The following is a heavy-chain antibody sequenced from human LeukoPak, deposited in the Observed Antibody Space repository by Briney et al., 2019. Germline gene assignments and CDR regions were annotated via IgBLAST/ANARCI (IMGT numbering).Heavy chain of an antibody. CDR3: ARGVDDIAVAGHFDY. J-gene: IGHJ4*02. D-gene: IGHD6-19*01. CDR2: IKQGGSEK. Sequence: GGSLRLSCAASGFTFSSYWMSWVRQAPGKGLEWVANIKQGGSEKYYVDSVKGRFTISRDNAKNSLYLQMNSLRAEDTAVYYCARGVDDIAVAGHFDYWGQGTLVTVSS. V-gene: IGHV3-7*03. CDR1: GFTFSSYW.